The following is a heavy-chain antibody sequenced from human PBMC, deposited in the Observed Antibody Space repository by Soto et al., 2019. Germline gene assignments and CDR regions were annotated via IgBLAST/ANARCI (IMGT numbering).Heavy chain of an antibody. Sequence: GGSLRLSCAASGLTFNNFAMHWVRQAPGKGLEWVAFISYDGTYKYYADSVRGRFTVYRDNSKSTLFLQMNSPKFEDTAVYVCANEVDVAFSSLQYGMDVWGQGTTVTVSS. V-gene: IGHV3-30*14. CDR3: ANEVDVAFSSLQYGMDV. J-gene: IGHJ6*02. D-gene: IGHD5-12*01. CDR2: ISYDGTYK. CDR1: GLTFNNFA.